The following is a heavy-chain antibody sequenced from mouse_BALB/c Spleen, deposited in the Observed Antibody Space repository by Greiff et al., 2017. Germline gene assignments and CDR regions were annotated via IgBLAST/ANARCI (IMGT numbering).Heavy chain of an antibody. V-gene: IGHV4-1*02. Sequence: EVKLMESGGGLVQPGGSLKLSCAASGFDFSRYWMSWVRQAPGKGLEWIGEINPDSSTINYTPSLKDKFIISRDNAKNTLYLQMSKVRSEDTALYYCARSNGNCLDYWGQGTTLTVSS. CDR2: INPDSSTI. CDR1: GFDFSRYW. J-gene: IGHJ2*01. CDR3: ARSNGNCLDY. D-gene: IGHD2-1*01.